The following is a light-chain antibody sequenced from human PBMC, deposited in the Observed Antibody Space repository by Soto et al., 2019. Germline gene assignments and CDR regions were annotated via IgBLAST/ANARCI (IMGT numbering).Light chain of an antibody. CDR3: SSHEGANNFYV. CDR2: EVS. CDR1: SSDIGAYNY. J-gene: IGLJ1*01. Sequence: QSGLAQPPSASGSPGQSVTISCTGTSSDIGAYNYVSWYQQHPGKVPKLMIYEVSKRPSGVPDRFSASKSGNTASLTVSGLQAEDEADYYCSSHEGANNFYVFXTGTKVTVL. V-gene: IGLV2-8*01.